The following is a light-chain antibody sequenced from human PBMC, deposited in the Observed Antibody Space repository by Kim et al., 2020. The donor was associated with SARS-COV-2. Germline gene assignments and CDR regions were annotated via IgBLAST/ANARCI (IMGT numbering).Light chain of an antibody. J-gene: IGKJ1*01. CDR1: QSINSW. CDR2: DAS. V-gene: IGKV1-5*01. Sequence: DIQMTQSPSTLSASVGDRVTITCRASQSINSWLAWYQQKPGKAPKLLIYDASSLESGVPPRFSGSGTGREFTLTISSLQPDDFATYYCQQYDTYSAFGQGTKVDIK. CDR3: QQYDTYSA.